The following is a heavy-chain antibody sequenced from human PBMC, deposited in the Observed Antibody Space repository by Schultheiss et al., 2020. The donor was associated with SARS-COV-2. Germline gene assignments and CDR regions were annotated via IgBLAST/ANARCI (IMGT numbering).Heavy chain of an antibody. D-gene: IGHD2-2*01. Sequence: GGSLRLSCAASGFAFSGSAMHWVRQAPGKGLEWVAVIWYDGSNKYYADSVKGRFTISRDNSKNTLYLQMNSLRAEDSAVYFCVRGGVVAGATHDYWGQGTV. CDR3: VRGGVVAGATHDY. V-gene: IGHV3-30*04. J-gene: IGHJ4*02. CDR2: IWYDGSNK. CDR1: GFAFSGSA.